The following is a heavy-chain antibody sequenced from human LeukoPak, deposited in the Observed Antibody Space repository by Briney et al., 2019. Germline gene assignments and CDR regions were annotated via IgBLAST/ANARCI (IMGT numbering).Heavy chain of an antibody. CDR2: ISSSGSTI. V-gene: IGHV3-48*04. CDR1: GFTFSSYA. Sequence: GGSLRLSCAASGFTFSSYAMSWIRQAPGKGLEWVSYISSSGSTIYYADSVKGRFTISRDNAKNSLYLQMNSLRAEDTAVYYCARDYDYVWGSYRSYFDYWGQGTLVTVSS. CDR3: ARDYDYVWGSYRSYFDY. D-gene: IGHD3-16*02. J-gene: IGHJ4*02.